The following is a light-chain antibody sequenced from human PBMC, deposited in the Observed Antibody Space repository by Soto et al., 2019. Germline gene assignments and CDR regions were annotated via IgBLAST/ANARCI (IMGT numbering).Light chain of an antibody. CDR2: EVS. CDR1: SSDVGGYNF. J-gene: IGLJ1*01. CDR3: SSYAGSNNYV. Sequence: QPALTQPPSASGSPGQSVTISCTGTSSDVGGYNFVSWYQHHPGKAPKLMIYEVSKRPSGVPDRFSGSKSGNTASLTVSGLQAEDEADYYCSSYAGSNNYVFGTGTKVTVL. V-gene: IGLV2-8*01.